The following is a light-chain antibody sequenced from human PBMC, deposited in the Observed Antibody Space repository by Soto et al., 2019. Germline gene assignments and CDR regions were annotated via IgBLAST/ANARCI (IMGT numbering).Light chain of an antibody. CDR2: GAS. V-gene: IGKV3-15*01. CDR1: QSVSSN. J-gene: IGKJ1*01. Sequence: EIVMTQSPATLSVSPGERATLSCRASQSVSSNFAWYQQKPGHSPRLLMYGASTRATDIPARFSGSGSGTEVTLTISTLQSEDFAVYYCQQYDNWPWMFGPGTKVEI. CDR3: QQYDNWPWM.